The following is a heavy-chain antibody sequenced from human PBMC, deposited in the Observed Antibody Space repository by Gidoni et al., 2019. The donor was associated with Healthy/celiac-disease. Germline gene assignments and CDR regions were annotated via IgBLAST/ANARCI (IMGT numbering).Heavy chain of an antibody. V-gene: IGHV5-51*01. CDR3: ARLFCVREMGDFWSCYLGGFDY. D-gene: IGHD3-3*01. Sequence: EVQLVQAGAEVKKPGESLKIACKGSGYSFPSYWIGWVRQMPGKGLEWRGIIYPGDSDTRYSPSFQCQVTISADKSISTAYPQCSRLKASDTAMDYCARLFCVREMGDFWSCYLGGFDYWGQGTLVTVSS. CDR1: GYSFPSYW. J-gene: IGHJ4*02. CDR2: IYPGDSDT.